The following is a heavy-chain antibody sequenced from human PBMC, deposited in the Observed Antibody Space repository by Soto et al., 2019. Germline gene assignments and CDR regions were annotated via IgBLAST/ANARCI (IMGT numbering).Heavy chain of an antibody. CDR3: AREEYTYGYRPYFDN. V-gene: IGHV3-7*01. CDR2: IKKDGSEI. J-gene: IGHJ4*02. CDR1: GFSFRNFW. Sequence: HPGGSLRLSCAASGFSFRNFWMSWVRQAPGKGLEWVANIKKDGSEIHYVDSVKGRFTVSRDNGKDSLYLQMNSLRVDDAAVYYCAREEYTYGYRPYFDNWGQGTLVTVSS. D-gene: IGHD5-18*01.